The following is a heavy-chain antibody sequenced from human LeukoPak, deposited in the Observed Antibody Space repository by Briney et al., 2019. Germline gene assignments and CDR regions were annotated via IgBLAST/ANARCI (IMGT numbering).Heavy chain of an antibody. CDR2: INPNSGGT. CDR1: GYTFTSYG. J-gene: IGHJ5*02. CDR3: ARDRIYCSGGSCYSYWFDP. D-gene: IGHD2-15*01. Sequence: GASVKVSCKVSGYTFTSYGISWVRQAPGQGLEWMGRINPNSGGTNYAQKFQGRVTMTRDTSISTAYMELSRLRSDDTAVYYCARDRIYCSGGSCYSYWFDPWGQGTLVTVSS. V-gene: IGHV1-2*06.